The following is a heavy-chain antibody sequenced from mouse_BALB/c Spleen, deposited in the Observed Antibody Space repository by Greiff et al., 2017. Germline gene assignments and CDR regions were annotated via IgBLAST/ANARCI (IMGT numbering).Heavy chain of an antibody. CDR2: ISYDGSN. V-gene: IGHV3-6*02. D-gene: IGHD2-10*01. Sequence: VQLKESGPGLVKPSQSLSLTCSVTGYSITSGYYWNWIRQFPGNKLEWMGYISYDGSNNYNPSLKNRISITRDTSKNQFFLKLNSVTTEDTATYYCAREGAYYGNPFDYWGQGTTLTVSS. CDR3: AREGAYYGNPFDY. CDR1: GYSITSGYY. J-gene: IGHJ2*01.